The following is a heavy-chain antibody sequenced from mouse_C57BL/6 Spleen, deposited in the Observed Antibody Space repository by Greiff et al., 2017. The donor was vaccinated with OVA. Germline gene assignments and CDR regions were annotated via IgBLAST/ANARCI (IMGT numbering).Heavy chain of an antibody. V-gene: IGHV6-6*01. CDR1: GFTFSDAW. Sequence: DVMLVESGGGLVQPGGSMKLSCAASGFTFSDAWMDWVRQSPEKGLEWVAVIRNKPNNHATYYAESVKGRFTISRDDSKSSVYLQMNTLRAEDTEIYDCYRGGPGDYDMDYWGQGTAVTVSS. CDR2: IRNKPNNHAT. CDR3: YRGGPGDYDMDY. J-gene: IGHJ4*01. D-gene: IGHD1-1*02.